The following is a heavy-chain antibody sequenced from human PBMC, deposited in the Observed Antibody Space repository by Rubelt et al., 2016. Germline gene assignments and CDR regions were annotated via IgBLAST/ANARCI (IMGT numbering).Heavy chain of an antibody. CDR1: GYNFTGYY. V-gene: IGHV1-18*04. CDR3: ARERDDYGDY. Sequence: QVQLVQSGAEVKKPGASVKVSCKASGYNFTGYYMHWVRQAPGQGLEWMGWSSAYNGNTNYAQKLQGRVTMTTDTSTSTAYMELRSLRSDDTAVYYCARERDDYGDYWGQGTLVTVSS. D-gene: IGHD5-24*01. J-gene: IGHJ4*02. CDR2: SSAYNGNT.